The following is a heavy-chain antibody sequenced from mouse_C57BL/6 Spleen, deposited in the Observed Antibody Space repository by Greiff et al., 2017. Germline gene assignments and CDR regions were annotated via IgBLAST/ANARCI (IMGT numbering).Heavy chain of an antibody. CDR3: ARGGTWFAY. CDR2: IYPGDGDT. V-gene: IGHV1-82*01. J-gene: IGHJ3*01. Sequence: QVQLKQSGPELVKPGASVKISCKASGYAFSSSWMNWVKQRPGKGLEWIGRIYPGDGDTNYNGKFKGKATLTADKSSSTAYMQLSSLTSEDSAVYFCARGGTWFAYWGQGTLVTVSA. CDR1: GYAFSSSW.